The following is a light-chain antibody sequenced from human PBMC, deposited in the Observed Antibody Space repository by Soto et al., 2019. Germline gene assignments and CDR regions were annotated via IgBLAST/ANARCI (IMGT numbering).Light chain of an antibody. CDR3: QQRSNWPQIT. Sequence: EIVLTQSPATLSLSPGERATLSCRASQSVSKYLAWYQQKPGQAPRLLIHDASNRATGIPARFSGSGSWTDFTLTISSLEPEDVGVYYCQQRSNWPQITFGGGTKVEIK. CDR2: DAS. J-gene: IGKJ4*01. V-gene: IGKV3-11*01. CDR1: QSVSKY.